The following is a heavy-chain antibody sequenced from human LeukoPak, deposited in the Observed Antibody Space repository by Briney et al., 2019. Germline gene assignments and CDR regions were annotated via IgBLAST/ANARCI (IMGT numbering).Heavy chain of an antibody. V-gene: IGHV1-2*02. CDR3: ARVIEYSGYDFRFDY. CDR1: GYTFTGYY. D-gene: IGHD5-12*01. CDR2: VNPNGGGT. Sequence: ASVKVSCKASGYTFTGYYMHWVRQAPGQRLEWMGWVNPNGGGTNYAQKFQGRVTMTRDTSISTAYMELSRLTSDDTAVYYCARVIEYSGYDFRFDYWGQGTLVTVSS. J-gene: IGHJ4*02.